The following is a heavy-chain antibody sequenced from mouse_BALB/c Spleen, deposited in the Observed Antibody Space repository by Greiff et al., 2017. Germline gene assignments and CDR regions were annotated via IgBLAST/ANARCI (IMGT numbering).Heavy chain of an antibody. D-gene: IGHD2-3*01. V-gene: IGHV5-6-5*01. J-gene: IGHJ3*01. CDR3: ARENDGYYAFAY. CDR2: ISSGGST. CDR1: GFTFSSYA. Sequence: EVKVEESGGGLVKPGGSLKLSCAASGFTFSSYAMSWVRQTPEKRLEWVASISSGGSTYYPDSVKGRFTISRDNARNILYLQMSSLRSEDTAMYYCARENDGYYAFAYWGQGTLVTVSA.